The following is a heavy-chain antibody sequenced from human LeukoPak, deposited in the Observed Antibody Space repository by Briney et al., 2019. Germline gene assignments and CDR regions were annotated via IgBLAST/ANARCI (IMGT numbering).Heavy chain of an antibody. V-gene: IGHV4-61*01. Sequence: SETLSLTCTVSAGSVNSGSYYWNWIRQPPGKGLEWIGYIYYSGSTNYNPSLKSRVTISVDTSKNQFSLKLSSVTAADTAVYYCARTTAVTGNFDYWGQGTLVTVSS. J-gene: IGHJ4*02. CDR1: AGSVNSGSYY. CDR2: IYYSGST. CDR3: ARTTAVTGNFDY. D-gene: IGHD6-19*01.